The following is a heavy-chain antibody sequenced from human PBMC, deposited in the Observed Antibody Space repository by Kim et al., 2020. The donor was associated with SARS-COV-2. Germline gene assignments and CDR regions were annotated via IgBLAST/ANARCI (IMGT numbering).Heavy chain of an antibody. V-gene: IGHV3-43*01. Sequence: ADSVKGRFTISRDNSKNSLYLQMNSLRTEDTALYYCAKDIVRLTGYYFDYWGQGTLVTVSS. CDR3: AKDIVRLTGYYFDY. D-gene: IGHD3-10*02. J-gene: IGHJ4*02.